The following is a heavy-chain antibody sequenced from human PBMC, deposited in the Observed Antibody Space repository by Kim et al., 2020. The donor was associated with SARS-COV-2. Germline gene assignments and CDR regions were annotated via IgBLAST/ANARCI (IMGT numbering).Heavy chain of an antibody. CDR1: GFTFSSYA. D-gene: IGHD2-2*01. V-gene: IGHV3-30-3*01. CDR3: ARDQGGSTSYYYYYGMDV. J-gene: IGHJ6*02. Sequence: GGSLRLSCAASGFTFSSYAMHWVRQAPGKGLEWVAVISYDGSNKYYADSVKGRFTISRDNSKNTLYLQMNSLRAEDMAVYYCARDQGGSTSYYYYYGMDVWGQGTTVTVSS. CDR2: ISYDGSNK.